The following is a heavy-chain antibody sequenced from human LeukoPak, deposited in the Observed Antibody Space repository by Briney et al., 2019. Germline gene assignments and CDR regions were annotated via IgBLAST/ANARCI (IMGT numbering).Heavy chain of an antibody. Sequence: GGSLRLSCAAPGFTFSSYWLSWVRQAPGKGLEWVANIKQDGSEKYYVDSVKGRFTISRDNAKNSLYLQMNSLRAEDTAVYYCARDSAAAGSLDYWGQGTLVTVSS. CDR1: GFTFSSYW. CDR3: ARDSAAAGSLDY. D-gene: IGHD6-13*01. J-gene: IGHJ4*02. V-gene: IGHV3-7*01. CDR2: IKQDGSEK.